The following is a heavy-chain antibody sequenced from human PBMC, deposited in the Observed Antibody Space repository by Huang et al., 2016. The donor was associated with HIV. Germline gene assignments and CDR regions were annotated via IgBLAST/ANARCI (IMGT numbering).Heavy chain of an antibody. V-gene: IGHV4-59*02. CDR1: GDSVSSHY. CDR3: VRDQGRLAVGGIDNWFDP. D-gene: IGHD6-19*01. J-gene: IGHJ5*02. CDR2: VYDSGTT. Sequence: QVRLQESGPGLVKPSETLSLSCTVSGDSVSSHYWGWIRHPPGKGLEWIGTVYDSGTTKYNPRLKSRITISVDTSKNGFSLNITSGRAVDTAMYFCVRDQGRLAVGGIDNWFDPWGQGALVTVSS.